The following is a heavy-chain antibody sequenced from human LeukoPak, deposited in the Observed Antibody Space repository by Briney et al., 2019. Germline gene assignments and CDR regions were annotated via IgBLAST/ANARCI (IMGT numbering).Heavy chain of an antibody. J-gene: IGHJ4*02. Sequence: ASVKVSCKASGYTFTSYAMHWVRQAPGQRLEWMGWINAGNGNTKYPQKFQGRVTITRDTSASTAYMELSSLRSEDTAVYYCARRAHSSSWYYFDYWGQGTLVTVSS. CDR3: ARRAHSSSWYYFDY. CDR2: INAGNGNT. V-gene: IGHV1-3*01. D-gene: IGHD6-13*01. CDR1: GYTFTSYA.